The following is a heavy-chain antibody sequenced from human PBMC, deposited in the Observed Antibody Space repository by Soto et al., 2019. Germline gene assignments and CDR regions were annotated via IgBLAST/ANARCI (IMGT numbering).Heavy chain of an antibody. D-gene: IGHD2-2*01. J-gene: IGHJ4*02. V-gene: IGHV3-23*01. CDR3: AKGQTDSIVVVPAAMH. Sequence: PGGTLRLSCAASGFTFSSYAMSWLRPDPGKGLEWVPAISGSGGSTYYADSVKGRFTISRDNSKNTLYLQMNSLRAEDTAVYYCAKGQTDSIVVVPAAMHWGQGTLVTVSS. CDR2: ISGSGGST. CDR1: GFTFSSYA.